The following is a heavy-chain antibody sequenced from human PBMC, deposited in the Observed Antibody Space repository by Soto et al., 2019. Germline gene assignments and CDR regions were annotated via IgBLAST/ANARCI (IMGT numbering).Heavy chain of an antibody. V-gene: IGHV3-30*18. CDR2: ISYDGSDK. CDR1: GFTFSNYG. Sequence: QVQLVESGGGVVQPGRSLRLSCAASGFTFSNYGMHRVRQAPGKGLEWVAVISYDGSDKYYADSVKGRFTISRDDSKNTLYLQMNSLRAEDTAVYYCAKTAGYDYVWGSSGLDPWGQGALVTVSS. CDR3: AKTAGYDYVWGSSGLDP. D-gene: IGHD3-16*01. J-gene: IGHJ5*02.